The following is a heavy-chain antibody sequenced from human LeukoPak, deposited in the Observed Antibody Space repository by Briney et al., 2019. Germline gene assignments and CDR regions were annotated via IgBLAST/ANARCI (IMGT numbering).Heavy chain of an antibody. V-gene: IGHV3-66*01. Sequence: PGGSLRLSCAASGFTVSSNYMSWVRQAPGKGLEWVSVSYSGGSTYYADSVKGRFTICRDNSKSTLYLQMTTLRAEATAVYYCPSEMWDSYGYVDYWGQGTLVTVSS. CDR2: SYSGGST. D-gene: IGHD5-18*01. CDR1: GFTVSSNY. J-gene: IGHJ4*02. CDR3: PSEMWDSYGYVDY.